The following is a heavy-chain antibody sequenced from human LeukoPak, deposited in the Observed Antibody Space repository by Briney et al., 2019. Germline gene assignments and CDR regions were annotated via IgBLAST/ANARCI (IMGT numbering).Heavy chain of an antibody. D-gene: IGHD6-6*01. Sequence: PGRSLRLSCAASGFTFSSYGMHWVRQAPGKGLEWVAVISYDGGKKYYADSVKGRFTISRDNSKNTLYLQMNSLRAEDTAVYYCAKYSSSSNDYYGMDVWGQGTTVTVSS. V-gene: IGHV3-30*18. CDR1: GFTFSSYG. CDR3: AKYSSSSNDYYGMDV. CDR2: ISYDGGKK. J-gene: IGHJ6*02.